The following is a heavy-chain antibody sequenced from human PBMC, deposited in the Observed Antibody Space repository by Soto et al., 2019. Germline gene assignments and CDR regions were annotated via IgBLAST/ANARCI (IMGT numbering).Heavy chain of an antibody. CDR1: GDSISRGGYY. V-gene: IGHV4-31*03. D-gene: IGHD7-27*01. CDR3: VSAGADAYGLGWFGP. CDR2: IYHSRSS. Sequence: QVQLHESGPGLVKPSQTLSLSCTVSGDSISRGGYYWKWIRQHPRKGLEWIGYIYHSRSSNYNPSLKRRGTRPVDTSKNQLSLELTTVTAADTAVSYCVSAGADAYGLGWFGPWDQGILVTVSS. J-gene: IGHJ5*02.